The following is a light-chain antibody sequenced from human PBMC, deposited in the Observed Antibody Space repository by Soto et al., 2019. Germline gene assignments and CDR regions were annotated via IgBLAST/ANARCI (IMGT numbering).Light chain of an antibody. CDR2: DVS. CDR1: SSDVGGYNY. CDR3: CSYTTSNTRQIV. Sequence: QSALTQPASVSGSPGQSITISCTGTSSDVGGYNYVSWYQQHPGKAPKFMIYDVSNRPSGVSNRFSGSKSGNTASLTISVLQVEDEADYYCCSYTTSNTRQIVFGTGTKVTVL. V-gene: IGLV2-14*01. J-gene: IGLJ1*01.